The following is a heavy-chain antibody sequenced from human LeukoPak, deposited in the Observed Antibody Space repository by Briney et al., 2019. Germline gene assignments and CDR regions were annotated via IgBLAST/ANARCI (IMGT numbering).Heavy chain of an antibody. J-gene: IGHJ4*02. CDR1: GFTFDDYG. CDR3: ARDDYYDSSGYLFDY. V-gene: IGHV3-20*04. D-gene: IGHD3-22*01. Sequence: GGSLRLSCAASGFTFDDYGMSWVRQAPGKGLEWVSGINWNGGSTGYADSVKGRFTISRDNAKNSLYLQMNSLRAEDTALYYCARDDYYDSSGYLFDYWGQGTLVTVSS. CDR2: INWNGGST.